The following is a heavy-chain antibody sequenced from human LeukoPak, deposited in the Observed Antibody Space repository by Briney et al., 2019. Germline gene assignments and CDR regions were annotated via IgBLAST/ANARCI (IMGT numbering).Heavy chain of an antibody. V-gene: IGHV4-59*01. CDR1: GGSISSYY. CDR3: ARAAHFDC. CDR2: ISYSGST. J-gene: IGHJ4*02. Sequence: PSETLSLTCTVSGGSISSYYWSWIRQPPGKGLEWIGYISYSGSTNYNPSLKSRVTISVDTSKNQFSLKVSSVTAADTAVYYCARAAHFDCWGQGTLVTVSS.